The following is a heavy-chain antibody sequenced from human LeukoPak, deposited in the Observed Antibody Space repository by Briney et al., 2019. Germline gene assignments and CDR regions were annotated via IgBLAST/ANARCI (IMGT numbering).Heavy chain of an antibody. CDR3: ARDRVTVTTGWFDP. D-gene: IGHD4-17*01. Sequence: PSETLSLTCAVYGGSFSGYYWSWIRQPPGKGLEWIGEINHSGSTNYNPSLKSRVTISVDTSKNQFSLKLSSVTAADTAVYYCARDRVTVTTGWFDPWGQGTLVTVSS. J-gene: IGHJ5*02. CDR1: GGSFSGYY. CDR2: INHSGST. V-gene: IGHV4-34*01.